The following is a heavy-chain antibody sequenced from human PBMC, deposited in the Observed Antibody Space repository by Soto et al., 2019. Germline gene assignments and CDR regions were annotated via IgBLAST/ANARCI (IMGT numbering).Heavy chain of an antibody. J-gene: IGHJ5*02. CDR3: ATASSGERLRESRQWFDP. Sequence: ASVKVSCKASGYTFTSYDINWVRQATGQGLEWMGWMNPNSGNTGYAQKFQGRVTMTRDTSISTAYMELSSRGSEDPAVYYCATASSGERLRESRQWFDPWGQGTLVTVSS. CDR2: MNPNSGNT. D-gene: IGHD3-16*01. CDR1: GYTFTSYD. V-gene: IGHV1-8*01.